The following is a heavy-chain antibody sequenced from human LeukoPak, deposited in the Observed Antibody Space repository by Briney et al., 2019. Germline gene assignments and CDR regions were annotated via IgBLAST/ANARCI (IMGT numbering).Heavy chain of an antibody. CDR1: GYTFTSYD. CDR3: ARTGSYRDYFDF. V-gene: IGHV1-18*01. Sequence: GASVKVSCKASGYTFTSYDINWVRQATGQGLEWMGWISAYNGNPDYAQKLQGRVTMTTDTSTSTAFMELRSLRSDDTAVYYCARTGSYRDYFDFWGQGTLVTVSS. J-gene: IGHJ4*02. CDR2: ISAYNGNP. D-gene: IGHD3-16*02.